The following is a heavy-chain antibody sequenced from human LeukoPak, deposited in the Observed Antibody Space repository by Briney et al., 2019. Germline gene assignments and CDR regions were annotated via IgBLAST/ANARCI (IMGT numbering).Heavy chain of an antibody. J-gene: IGHJ4*02. Sequence: SETLSLTCTVSGGSISSYYWSWIRQPPGKGLEWIGYIYYNGSTSYNPSLKSRVTMSVDTSKNQFSLKLSSVTAADTAVYYCASIRWELLSGNYWGQGTLVTVSS. V-gene: IGHV4-59*12. D-gene: IGHD1-26*01. CDR1: GGSISSYY. CDR2: IYYNGST. CDR3: ASIRWELLSGNY.